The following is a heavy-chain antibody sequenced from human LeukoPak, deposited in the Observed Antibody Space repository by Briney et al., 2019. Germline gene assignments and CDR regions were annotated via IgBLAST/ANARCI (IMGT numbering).Heavy chain of an antibody. CDR1: GGTFSSYA. CDR3: AIEIAAAGICDY. J-gene: IGHJ4*02. Sequence: RASVKVSCKASGGTFSSYAISWVRQAPGQGLEWMGGIIPIFGTANYAQKFQGRVTITADESTSTAYMELSSLRSEDTAVYYCAIEIAAAGICDYWGQGTLVTASS. V-gene: IGHV1-69*13. D-gene: IGHD6-13*01. CDR2: IIPIFGTA.